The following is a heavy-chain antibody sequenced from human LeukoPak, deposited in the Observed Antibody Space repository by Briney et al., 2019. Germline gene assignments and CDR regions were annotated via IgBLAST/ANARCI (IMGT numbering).Heavy chain of an antibody. J-gene: IGHJ6*03. CDR1: GFTFSNYW. D-gene: IGHD2-2*01. Sequence: GGSLRLSCAAPGFTFSNYWMHWVRQAPGQWLVWVSLINSDGTTTNYADSVKGRFTISRDNAKNTLYLQMNSLRADDTAVYYCASKPMYYYYYYMDVWGKGTTVTVSS. V-gene: IGHV3-74*01. CDR2: INSDGTTT. CDR3: ASKPMYYYYYYMDV.